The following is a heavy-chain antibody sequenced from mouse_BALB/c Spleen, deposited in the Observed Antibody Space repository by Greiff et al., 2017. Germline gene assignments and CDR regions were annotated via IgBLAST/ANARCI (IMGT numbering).Heavy chain of an antibody. CDR1: GFTFSSFG. CDR3: ARSGNGTGAMDY. D-gene: IGHD4-1*01. J-gene: IGHJ4*01. V-gene: IGHV5-17*02. CDR2: ISSGSSTI. Sequence: DVTSVESGGGLVQPGGSRKLSCAASGFTFSSFGLHWVRQAPEKGLEWVAYISSGSSTIYYADTVKGRFTISRDNPKNTLFLQMTSLRSEDTAMDYCARSGNGTGAMDYWGQGTSVTVSS.